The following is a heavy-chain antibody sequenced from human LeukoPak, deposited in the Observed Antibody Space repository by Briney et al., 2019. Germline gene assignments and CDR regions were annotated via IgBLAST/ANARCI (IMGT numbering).Heavy chain of an antibody. CDR2: INHSGST. J-gene: IGHJ3*02. Sequence: SETLSLTCAVYGGSFSGYYWSWIRQPPGKGLEWIGEINHSGSTNYNPSLKSRVTISVDTSKNQFSLKLSSVTAADTAVYYCARAPVVVLAARAFDIWGQGTMVTVSS. D-gene: IGHD2-15*01. CDR1: GGSFSGYY. V-gene: IGHV4-34*01. CDR3: ARAPVVVLAARAFDI.